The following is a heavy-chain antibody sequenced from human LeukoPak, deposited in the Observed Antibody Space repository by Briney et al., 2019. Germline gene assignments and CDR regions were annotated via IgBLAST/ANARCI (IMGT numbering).Heavy chain of an antibody. Sequence: GEYPKISCKGSGYSFTSYWISWVRQMPGKGLEWMGRIELSHAYTNYSPSFQGHVTISSDKSIKSAYLQWSSLKASDTAMYYCARHEGYSSSAEVYWGQGTLVTLST. V-gene: IGHV5-10-1*01. CDR1: GYSFTSYW. D-gene: IGHD6-13*01. J-gene: IGHJ4*02. CDR2: IELSHAYT. CDR3: ARHEGYSSSAEVY.